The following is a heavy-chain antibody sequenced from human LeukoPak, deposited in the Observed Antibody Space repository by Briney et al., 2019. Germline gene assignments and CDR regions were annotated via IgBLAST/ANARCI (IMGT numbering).Heavy chain of an antibody. J-gene: IGHJ4*01. CDR1: GYIFTYYD. Sequence: ASVKVSCKTSGYIFTYYDINWVRRAPGQGLEWMGWISPYNGDTKYAQKFQDRVTMSTDTSTSTTYMELRSLRSDNTAVYYCTRATGGLSDYWGQGTLVTVSS. CDR2: ISPYNGDT. V-gene: IGHV1-18*04. CDR3: TRATGGLSDY. D-gene: IGHD1-1*01.